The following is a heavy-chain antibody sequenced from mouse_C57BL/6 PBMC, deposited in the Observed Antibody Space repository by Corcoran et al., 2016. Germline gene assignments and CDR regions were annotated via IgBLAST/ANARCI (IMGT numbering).Heavy chain of an antibody. Sequence: QIQLVQSGPELKKPGETVKISCKASGYTFTTYGMSWVKQAPGKGLKWMGWINTYSGVPTYAEDFKGRFAFSLETSASTAYLQINNLKKEDTATYFCARYYSNYDGYFDVWGTGTTVTVSS. CDR1: GYTFTTYG. J-gene: IGHJ1*03. V-gene: IGHV9-3*01. CDR2: INTYSGVP. CDR3: ARYYSNYDGYFDV. D-gene: IGHD2-5*01.